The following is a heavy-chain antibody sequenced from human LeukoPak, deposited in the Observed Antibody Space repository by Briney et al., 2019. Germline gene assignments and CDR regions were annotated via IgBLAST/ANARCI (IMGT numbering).Heavy chain of an antibody. V-gene: IGHV3-74*01. Sequence: AAGTLRFSGAASGFTFSDNCWHWLGHAQGKGLVWVSIINPDGSTTSYADSVKGRFTISRDNAKNTLYLQMNSLRAEDTAVYYCAYQLLPNWGQGTLVTVSS. D-gene: IGHD2-2*01. CDR2: INPDGSTT. J-gene: IGHJ4*02. CDR1: GFTFSDNC. CDR3: AYQLLPN.